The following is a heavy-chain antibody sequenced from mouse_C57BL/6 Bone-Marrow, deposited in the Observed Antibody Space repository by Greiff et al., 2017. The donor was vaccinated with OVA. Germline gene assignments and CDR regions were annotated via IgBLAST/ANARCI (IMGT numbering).Heavy chain of an antibody. CDR1: GYTFTSYW. J-gene: IGHJ4*01. CDR2: IYPGNSDT. V-gene: IGHV1-5*01. D-gene: IGHD3-1*01. CDR3: TRPLSGYYYAMDY. Sequence: VQLQQSGTVLARPGASVEMSCKTSGYTFTSYWMHWVKQRPGQGLEWIGAIYPGNSDTSYNQKFKGKAKLTAVTSASTAYMELSSLTNEDSAVYYCTRPLSGYYYAMDYWGQGTSVTVSS.